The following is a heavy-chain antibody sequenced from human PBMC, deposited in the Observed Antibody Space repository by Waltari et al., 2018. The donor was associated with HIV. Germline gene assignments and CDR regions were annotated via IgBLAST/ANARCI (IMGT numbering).Heavy chain of an antibody. CDR3: ARANFYDF. J-gene: IGHJ4*02. V-gene: IGHV3-7*01. CDR2: IDRDGSEK. CDR1: EFTFSFYW. Sequence: EVELVESGGGLVQPGGSLSLSCAASEFTFSFYWMSWVRQAPGKGLEWVANIDRDGSEKNYVDSVKGRFTISRDNAKNSLYLQMNSLRVEDTAIYYCARANFYDFWGRGTLITVSS.